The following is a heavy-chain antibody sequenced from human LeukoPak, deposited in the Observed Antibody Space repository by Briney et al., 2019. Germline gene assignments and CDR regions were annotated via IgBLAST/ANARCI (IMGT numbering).Heavy chain of an antibody. V-gene: IGHV1-18*01. CDR1: GYTFTSSW. CDR2: ISAYNGNT. CDR3: ARGGLRYSSGWYAGGDY. Sequence: GASVKVSCKASGYTFTSSWVHWVRQAPGQGLEWMGWISAYNGNTNYAQKLQGRVTMTTDTSTSTAYMELRSLRSDDTAVYYCARGGLRYSSGWYAGGDYWSQGTLVTVSS. D-gene: IGHD6-19*01. J-gene: IGHJ4*02.